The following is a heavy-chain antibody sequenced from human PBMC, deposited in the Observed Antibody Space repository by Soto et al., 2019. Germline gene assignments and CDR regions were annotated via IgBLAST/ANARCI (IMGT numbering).Heavy chain of an antibody. J-gene: IGHJ6*02. D-gene: IGHD1-26*01. CDR2: ISWNSGSI. CDR1: GFTFDDYA. CDR3: AKGQASWSNYYGMDV. V-gene: IGHV3-9*01. Sequence: GGSLRLSCAASGFTFDDYAMHWVRQAPGKGLEWVSGISWNSGSIGYADSVKGRFTITRANAKNSLYLQMNSLRAEDTALYYCAKGQASWSNYYGMDVWGQGTTVTVSS.